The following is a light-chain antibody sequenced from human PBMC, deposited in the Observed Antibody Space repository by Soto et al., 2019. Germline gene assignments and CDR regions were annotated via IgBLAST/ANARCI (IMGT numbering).Light chain of an antibody. CDR1: QSVSSSY. V-gene: IGKV3-20*01. J-gene: IGKJ5*01. Sequence: EIVLTQSPGTLSLSPGERATLSFRASQSVSSSYLAWYQQKPGQAPRLLIYGASSRATGIPDRFSGSGSGTDFTLTISGLEPEDSAVYYCQQYGSSSEITFGQGTRLEIK. CDR3: QQYGSSSEIT. CDR2: GAS.